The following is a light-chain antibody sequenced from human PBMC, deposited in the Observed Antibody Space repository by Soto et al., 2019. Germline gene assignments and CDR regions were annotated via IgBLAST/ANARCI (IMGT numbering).Light chain of an antibody. CDR3: QQYNTYSWT. V-gene: IGKV1-5*03. CDR1: QSISNR. J-gene: IGKJ1*01. CDR2: KAS. Sequence: DIQMTRFPSTLSASVGDRVTITCRASQSISNRLAGFQQKSGEAPNLLIDKASSLERGVPSRFRGSGSGTEFTLTISSLQPDDFATYYCQQYNTYSWTFGQGTKVEIK.